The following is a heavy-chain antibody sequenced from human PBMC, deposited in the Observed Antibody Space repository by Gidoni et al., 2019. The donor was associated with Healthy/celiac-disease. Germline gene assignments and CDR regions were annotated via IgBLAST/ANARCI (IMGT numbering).Heavy chain of an antibody. CDR2: ISYDGSNK. CDR3: ARDYDSSGYGLRY. Sequence: QVQLVESGGGVVQPGRSLRLSCAASGFTFSSSGMPWFRQAPGKGLEWVAVISYDGSNKYYADSVKGRFTISRDNSKNTLYLQMNSLRAEDTAVYYCARDYDSSGYGLRYWGQGTLVTVSS. D-gene: IGHD3-22*01. CDR1: GFTFSSSG. J-gene: IGHJ4*02. V-gene: IGHV3-30*03.